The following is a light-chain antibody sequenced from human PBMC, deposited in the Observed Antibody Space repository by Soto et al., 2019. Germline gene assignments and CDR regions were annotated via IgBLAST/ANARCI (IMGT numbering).Light chain of an antibody. J-gene: IGKJ5*01. CDR2: LTS. V-gene: IGKV2-28*01. CDR1: QSLLHSNGFHY. Sequence: DIVMTQSPLALPVTPGEPASISCRSSQSLLHSNGFHYLEWYLRHLGQSPQLLIYLTSVRASGVPDRFRGSGSGTDFTLEISRVEAEDVGVYYCMQALQTPLTFGQGTRLEI. CDR3: MQALQTPLT.